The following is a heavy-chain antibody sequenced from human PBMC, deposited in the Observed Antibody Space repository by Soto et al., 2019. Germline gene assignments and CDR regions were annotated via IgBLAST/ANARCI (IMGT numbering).Heavy chain of an antibody. D-gene: IGHD5-18*01. CDR2: INHSGST. J-gene: IGHJ4*02. CDR3: VQGVYSYGYVDY. Sequence: SETLSLTCAVYGGSFSGYYWSWIRQPPGKGLEWIGEINHSGSTNYNPSLKSRVTISVDTSKNQFSLKLSSVTAADTAVYYCVQGVYSYGYVDYWGQGTLVTVSS. CDR1: GGSFSGYY. V-gene: IGHV4-34*01.